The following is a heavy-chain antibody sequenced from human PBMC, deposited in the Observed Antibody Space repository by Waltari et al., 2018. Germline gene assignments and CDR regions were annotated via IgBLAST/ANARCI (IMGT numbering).Heavy chain of an antibody. CDR1: GFLFNIYD. CDR3: ARVFYSSMGNFGMDV. Sequence: EVQLVESGGGLVKPGGSLRLSCAASGFLFNIYDMNWVRQAPGKGLEWVSSISSSSTYIYYADSVKGRFTISRDNAKNSLYLQMNSLRAEDTAVYYCARVFYSSMGNFGMDVWGQGTTVTVSS. CDR2: ISSSSTYI. D-gene: IGHD6-13*01. V-gene: IGHV3-21*01. J-gene: IGHJ6*02.